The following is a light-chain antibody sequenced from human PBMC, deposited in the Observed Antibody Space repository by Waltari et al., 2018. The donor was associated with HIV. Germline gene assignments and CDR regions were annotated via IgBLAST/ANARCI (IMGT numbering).Light chain of an antibody. J-gene: IGLJ3*02. CDR1: SGDLGNYNF. CDR3: CAYAGGWV. CDR2: DVS. Sequence: QSALTQPRSVSGSPGQSVTISCTGTSGDLGNYNFFSWYQHHPGTAPKLVIYDVSKRPSGVPDRFAGAKAANTVSLTISGLRAEDEADYYCCAYAGGWVFGGGTEVTVL. V-gene: IGLV2-11*01.